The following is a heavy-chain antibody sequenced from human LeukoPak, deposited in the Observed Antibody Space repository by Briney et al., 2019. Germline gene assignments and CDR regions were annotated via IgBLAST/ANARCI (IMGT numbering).Heavy chain of an antibody. CDR3: ARHTVVVNANAFDI. V-gene: IGHV3-66*04. Sequence: PGGSLRLSCAASGVTVSTNYMSWVRQAPGKGLEWVSVIYSGGSTSYADSVRGRFTLSRDNSKNTLYLQMNSLRAEDTAVYYCARHTVVVNANAFDIWGQGTMVTVSS. CDR1: GVTVSTNY. D-gene: IGHD2-21*01. J-gene: IGHJ3*02. CDR2: IYSGGST.